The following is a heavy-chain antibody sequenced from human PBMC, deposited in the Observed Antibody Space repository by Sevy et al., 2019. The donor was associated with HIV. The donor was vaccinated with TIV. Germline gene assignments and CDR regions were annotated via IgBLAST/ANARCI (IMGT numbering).Heavy chain of an antibody. CDR2: IGSTGPTI. J-gene: IGHJ4*02. CDR1: GFTFSRYS. V-gene: IGHV3-48*02. CDR3: ARPGSGWFEFDS. Sequence: GGSLRLSCVASGFTFSRYSMNWVRQAPGKGLEWVSNIGSTGPTIYYADSVKGRFTISRDNAKNSLYQQMNSLREEDTAVYYCARPGSGWFEFDSWGQGTLVTVSS. D-gene: IGHD6-19*01.